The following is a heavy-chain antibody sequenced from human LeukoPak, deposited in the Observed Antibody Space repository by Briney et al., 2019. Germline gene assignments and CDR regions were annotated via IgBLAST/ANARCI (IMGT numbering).Heavy chain of an antibody. D-gene: IGHD3-9*01. CDR1: ADSISNFW. J-gene: IGHJ3*02. CDR3: AREYDILSNYDAFDI. CDR2: IYYSGST. V-gene: IGHV4-59*01. Sequence: SETLSLTCTVSADSISNFWWNWIRLPAGKGLEWIGYIYYSGSTNYNPSLKSRVTISVDTSKNQFSLKLTSVTAADTAVYYCAREYDILSNYDAFDIWGQGTMVTVSS.